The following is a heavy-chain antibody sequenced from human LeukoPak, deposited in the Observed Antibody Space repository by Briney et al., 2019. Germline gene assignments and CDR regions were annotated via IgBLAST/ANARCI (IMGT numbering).Heavy chain of an antibody. V-gene: IGHV4-59*01. CDR3: ARAVITFGAAVAKGFDC. CDR1: GGSFSTYY. D-gene: IGHD3-16*01. J-gene: IGHJ4*02. Sequence: SETLSLTCTVSGGSFSTYYWSWIRQPPGKGLEWNGYIYYSGSTDYNPSLKSRVTMSLDTSKNQFSLNLNSVTAADTAVYYCARAVITFGAAVAKGFDCWGQGTLVTVSS. CDR2: IYYSGST.